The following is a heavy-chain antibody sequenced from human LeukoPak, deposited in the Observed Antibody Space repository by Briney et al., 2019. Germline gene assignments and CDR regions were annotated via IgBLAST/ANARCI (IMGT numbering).Heavy chain of an antibody. Sequence: GGSLRLSCAASGFTVSSNYMSWVRQAPGKGLEWVSVIYSGGSTYYADSVKGRFTISRDNSKNTLYLQMNSLRAEDTAVYYCARCQEGDYLDYWGRGTVVTVSS. D-gene: IGHD5/OR15-5a*01. J-gene: IGHJ4*02. CDR3: ARCQEGDYLDY. CDR2: IYSGGST. CDR1: GFTVSSNY. V-gene: IGHV3-66*01.